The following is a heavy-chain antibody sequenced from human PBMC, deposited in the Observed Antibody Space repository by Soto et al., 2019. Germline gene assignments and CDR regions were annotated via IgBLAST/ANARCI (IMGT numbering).Heavy chain of an antibody. V-gene: IGHV1-3*01. CDR2: MNGGNGNT. Sequence: QVQLVQSGAEVTRPGASVKVFCKASGYTFTTHTMHWVRQAPGQGLEWMGWMNGGNGNTKYSQKFQGRVTFTRDTFASTAYMELSSLRSEDTAVYYCTRLENDYWGQGTLVTVSS. CDR3: TRLENDY. CDR1: GYTFTTHT. J-gene: IGHJ4*02.